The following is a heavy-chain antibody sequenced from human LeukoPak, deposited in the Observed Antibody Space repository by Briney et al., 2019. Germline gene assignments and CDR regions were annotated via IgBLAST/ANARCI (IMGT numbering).Heavy chain of an antibody. Sequence: ASVKVSCKAPGYTFTGYYLHWVRQAPGQGLEWMGWINPNSGGTNYAQKFQGWVTMTRDTSISTAYMELSRLRSDDTAVYYCARGHDYYDSSGYYYTPFDYWGQGTLVTVSS. CDR2: INPNSGGT. CDR3: ARGHDYYDSSGYYYTPFDY. V-gene: IGHV1-2*04. D-gene: IGHD3-22*01. J-gene: IGHJ4*02. CDR1: GYTFTGYY.